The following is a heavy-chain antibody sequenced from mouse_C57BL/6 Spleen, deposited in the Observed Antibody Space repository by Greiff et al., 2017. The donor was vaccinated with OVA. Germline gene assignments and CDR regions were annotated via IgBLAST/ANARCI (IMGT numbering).Heavy chain of an antibody. D-gene: IGHD1-1*01. CDR1: GFNIKDYY. J-gene: IGHJ2*01. CDR2: IDPEDGDT. CDR3: TTPSPYYGSSLYYFDY. V-gene: IGHV14-1*01. Sequence: DVKLQESGAELVRPGASVKLSCTASGFNIKDYYMHWVKQRPEQGLEWIGRIDPEDGDTEYAPKFQGKATMTADTSSNTAYLQLSSLTSEDTAVYYCTTPSPYYGSSLYYFDYWGQGTTLTVSS.